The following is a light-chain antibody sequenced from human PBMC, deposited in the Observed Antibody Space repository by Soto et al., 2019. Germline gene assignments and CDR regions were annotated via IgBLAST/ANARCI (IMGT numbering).Light chain of an antibody. J-gene: IGLJ2*01. CDR1: SSDVGGYNY. V-gene: IGLV2-14*01. Sequence: QSALAQPTSVSGSPGQSIAISCTGTSSDVGGYNYVSWHQQHPGKAPKVLISVVSNRPSGVSNRFSGSKSGNTASLTISGLQAEDEADYYCQSYDSSLSGSVVFGGGTKLTVL. CDR2: VVS. CDR3: QSYDSSLSGSVV.